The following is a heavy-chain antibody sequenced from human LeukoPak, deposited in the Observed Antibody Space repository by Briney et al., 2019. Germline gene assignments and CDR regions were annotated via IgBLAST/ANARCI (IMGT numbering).Heavy chain of an antibody. CDR2: IYEGETT. D-gene: IGHD1-1*01. J-gene: IGHJ4*02. V-gene: IGHV4-38-2*02. Sequence: SETLSLTCTVSGYPISSGHYWGWIRQPPGKGLEWIGSIYEGETTYYNPSLKTRLTISLDTSKNQFSLKLSSVTAADTAVYYCASNWSDFDYWGQGILVTVSS. CDR1: GYPISSGHY. CDR3: ASNWSDFDY.